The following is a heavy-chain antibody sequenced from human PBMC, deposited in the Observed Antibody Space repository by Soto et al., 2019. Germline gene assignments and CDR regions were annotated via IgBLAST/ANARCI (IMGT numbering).Heavy chain of an antibody. CDR2: ISSDSRTI. V-gene: IGHV3-48*02. CDR3: ARIKLVEWFFINVDVYDMDV. D-gene: IGHD3-3*01. Sequence: GGSLRLSCAASGFTYSNAWVNWVRQAPGKGLEWVSFISSDSRTIYYADSVEGRFTVSRDNARNSVSLQMDSLRDEDAAVYYCARIKLVEWFFINVDVYDMDVWGQGTPVTSP. J-gene: IGHJ6*02. CDR1: GFTYSNAW.